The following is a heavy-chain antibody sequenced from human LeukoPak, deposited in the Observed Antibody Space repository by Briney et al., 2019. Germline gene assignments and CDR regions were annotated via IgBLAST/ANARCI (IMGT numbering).Heavy chain of an antibody. Sequence: ASVKVSCKTSGYTFTSYDINWVRQATGQGLEWMGWMKSYSGNTGYGQKSQGRVTMTRNTSISTAYMELSRLRSDDTAVYYCARGSPSITIFGGFAYWGQGTLVTVSS. CDR2: MKSYSGNT. CDR1: GYTFTSYD. D-gene: IGHD3-3*01. V-gene: IGHV1-8*01. J-gene: IGHJ4*02. CDR3: ARGSPSITIFGGFAY.